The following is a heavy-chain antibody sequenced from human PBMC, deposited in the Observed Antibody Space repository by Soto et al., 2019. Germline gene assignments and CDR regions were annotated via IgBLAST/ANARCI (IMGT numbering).Heavy chain of an antibody. CDR2: FIPVVGVV. CDR3: ARLERSADY. CDR1: GGSLSSNS. V-gene: IGHV1-69*04. Sequence: QVQLVQSGPEVKKPGSTVRVACKTSGGSLSSNSLSWVRQAPGQGLEWMGRFIPVVGVVNYAQKFKGRVTISADTVTNTAYMELNRLGSDDTAVYYCARLERSADYWGQGTLVTVSS. J-gene: IGHJ4*02. D-gene: IGHD3-3*01.